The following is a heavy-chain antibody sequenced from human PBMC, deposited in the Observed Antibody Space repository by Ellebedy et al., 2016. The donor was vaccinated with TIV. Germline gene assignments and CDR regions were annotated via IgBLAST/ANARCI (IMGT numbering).Heavy chain of an antibody. CDR2: ISGSSGNT. J-gene: IGHJ4*02. CDR3: ARGGSAAASGTVDY. V-gene: IGHV1-18*01. Sequence: AASVKVSCKASGYSFTNYGIVWVRQAPGQGLEWMGSISGSSGNTRYSKKLQGRVTMTTDTSASTAYLSLRSLRSDDTAVYYCARGGSAAASGTVDYWGQGTLVTVSS. D-gene: IGHD3-10*01. CDR1: GYSFTNYG.